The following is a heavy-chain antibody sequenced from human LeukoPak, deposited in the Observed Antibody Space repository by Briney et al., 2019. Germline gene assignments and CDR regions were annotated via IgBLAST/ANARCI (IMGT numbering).Heavy chain of an antibody. CDR3: ARIYGSGSYDAYYYYGMGV. D-gene: IGHD3-10*01. J-gene: IGHJ6*02. Sequence: NHGESLKISCKGSGYSFTSYWIGWVRQMPGKGLEWMGIIYPGDSDTRYSPSFQGQVTISADKSISTAYLQWSSLKASDTAMYYCARIYGSGSYDAYYYYGMGVWGQGTTVTVSS. V-gene: IGHV5-51*01. CDR1: GYSFTSYW. CDR2: IYPGDSDT.